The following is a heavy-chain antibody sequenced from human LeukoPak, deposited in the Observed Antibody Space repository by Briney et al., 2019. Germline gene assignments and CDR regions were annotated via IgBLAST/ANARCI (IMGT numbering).Heavy chain of an antibody. CDR1: GFTFSSYS. V-gene: IGHV3-21*01. D-gene: IGHD6-19*01. CDR2: ISSSSYI. Sequence: PGGSLRLSCAASGFTFSSYSMNWVRQAPGKGLEWVSSISSSSYIYYADSVKGRFTISRDNAKNSLYLQMNSLRAEDTAVYYCARDGVAAAGFQHWGQGTLVTVSS. J-gene: IGHJ1*01. CDR3: ARDGVAAAGFQH.